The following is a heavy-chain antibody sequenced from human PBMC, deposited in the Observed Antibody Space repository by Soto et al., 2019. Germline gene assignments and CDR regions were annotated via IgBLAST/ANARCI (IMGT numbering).Heavy chain of an antibody. CDR3: ARDLAYCGGDCYSDAFDI. D-gene: IGHD2-21*02. Sequence: SETLSLTCTVSGGSISSYYWSWIRQPPGKGLEWIGYIYYSGSTNYNPSLKSRVTISVDTSKNQFSLKLSSVTAADTAVYYCARDLAYCGGDCYSDAFDIWGQGTMVTVSS. CDR1: GGSISSYY. J-gene: IGHJ3*02. CDR2: IYYSGST. V-gene: IGHV4-59*01.